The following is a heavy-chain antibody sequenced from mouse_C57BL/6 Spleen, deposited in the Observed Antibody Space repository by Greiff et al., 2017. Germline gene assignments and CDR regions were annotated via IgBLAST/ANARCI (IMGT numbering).Heavy chain of an antibody. V-gene: IGHV1-59*01. CDR2: IDPSDSYT. D-gene: IGHD3-1*01. Sequence: VQLQQPGAELVRPGTSVKLSCKASGYTFTSYWMHWVKQRPGQGLEWIGVIDPSDSYTNYNQKFKGKATLTVDTSSSTAYMQLSSLTSEDAAVYYCARLGGPTGRDYFDCWGQGTTLTVSS. CDR1: GYTFTSYW. J-gene: IGHJ2*01. CDR3: ARLGGPTGRDYFDC.